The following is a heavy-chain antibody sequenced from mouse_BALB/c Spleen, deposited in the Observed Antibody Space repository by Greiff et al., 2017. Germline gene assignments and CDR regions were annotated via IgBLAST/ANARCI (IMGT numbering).Heavy chain of an antibody. J-gene: IGHJ3*01. Sequence: QVQLQQSGAELMKPGASVKISCKATGYTFSSYWIEWVKQRPGHGLEWIGEILPGSGSTNYNEKFKGKATFTADTSSNTAYMQLSSLTSEDSAVYYCARPNHLKGPGVFAYWGQGTLVTVSA. CDR1: GYTFSSYW. CDR2: ILPGSGST. D-gene: IGHD3-3*01. CDR3: ARPNHLKGPGVFAY. V-gene: IGHV1-9*01.